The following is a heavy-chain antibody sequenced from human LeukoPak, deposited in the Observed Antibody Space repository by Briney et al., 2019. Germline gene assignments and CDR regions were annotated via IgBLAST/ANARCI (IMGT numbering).Heavy chain of an antibody. J-gene: IGHJ4*02. Sequence: SETLSLTCTVSGGSISSYYWSWIRKPPGKGLEWIGYIYYSGSTNYNPSLKSRVTISVDTSKNQFSLKLSSLTAADTVVYYCARQSVYSSSWTFAYWGQGTLVTVSS. V-gene: IGHV4-59*08. CDR2: IYYSGST. D-gene: IGHD6-13*01. CDR1: GGSISSYY. CDR3: ARQSVYSSSWTFAY.